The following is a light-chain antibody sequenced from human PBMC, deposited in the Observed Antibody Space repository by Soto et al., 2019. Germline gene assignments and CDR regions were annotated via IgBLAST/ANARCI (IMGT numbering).Light chain of an antibody. Sequence: EIVLTQSPGTLSLSAGERATLSCRASQSVSSSYLAWYQQKPGQAPRLLIYAASSRATGIPDRFSGSGSGTDFTLTITRLEPEDFPVYYCQKYGSSPFGGGTKVEIK. CDR2: AAS. CDR1: QSVSSSY. V-gene: IGKV3-20*01. CDR3: QKYGSSP. J-gene: IGKJ4*01.